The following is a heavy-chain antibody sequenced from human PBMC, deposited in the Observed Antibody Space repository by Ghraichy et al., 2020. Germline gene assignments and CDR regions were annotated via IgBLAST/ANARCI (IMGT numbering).Heavy chain of an antibody. CDR1: GGSVSSAIYF. D-gene: IGHD5-24*01. J-gene: IGHJ3*02. CDR3: AGYSVLRRDGYRDI. CDR2: VDYRETP. V-gene: IGHV4-61*03. Sequence: SETLSLTCSVSGGSVSSAIYFWNWIRQSPGKGLEWIGNVDYRETPKYNPSLQSRVTISIDTSRNHFSLDLKSVTAADTAVYFCAGYSVLRRDGYRDIWGQGTMVTVSS.